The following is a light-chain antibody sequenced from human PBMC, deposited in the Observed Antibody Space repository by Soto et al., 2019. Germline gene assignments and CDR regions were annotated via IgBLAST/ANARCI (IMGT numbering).Light chain of an antibody. CDR2: DVS. Sequence: QSARSQPHSVSRSPGHSVTISFPGTSSDGCGYNYVSWYQQHPGKAPKLMIYDVSKRPSGVPDRFSGSKSGNTASLTISGLQAEDEADYYCCSYAGSYTSLNYVFGTGTKVTVL. V-gene: IGLV2-11*01. CDR1: SSDGCGYNY. J-gene: IGLJ1*01. CDR3: CSYAGSYTSLNYV.